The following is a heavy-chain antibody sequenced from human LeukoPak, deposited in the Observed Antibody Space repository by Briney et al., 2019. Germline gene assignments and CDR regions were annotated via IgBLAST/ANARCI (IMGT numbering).Heavy chain of an antibody. J-gene: IGHJ1*01. CDR3: ARGPPRGRDEYFRH. V-gene: IGHV3-21*01. CDR2: ISSSSSYI. CDR1: GFTFSDYY. Sequence: PGGSLRLSCAASGFTFSDYYMDWVRQAPGKGLEWVSSISSSSSYIYYADSVKGRFTISRDNANNSLYLQMNSLRAEDTAVYYCARGPPRGRDEYFRHWGPLTLVTVSS.